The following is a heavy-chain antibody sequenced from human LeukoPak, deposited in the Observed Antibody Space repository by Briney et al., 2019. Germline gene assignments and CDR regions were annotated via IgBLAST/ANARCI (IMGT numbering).Heavy chain of an antibody. Sequence: ASVKVSCKASGGSFGTYSISWVRQAPGQGLEWMGGIIPIFGTPNYAQKFQGRVTITADESTTTAYMDLRSLRYDDTAVYYCARGGGSFYNDGMDVWGQGTTVTVSS. CDR3: ARGGGSFYNDGMDV. CDR1: GGSFGTYS. J-gene: IGHJ6*02. CDR2: IIPIFGTP. D-gene: IGHD1-26*01. V-gene: IGHV1-69*13.